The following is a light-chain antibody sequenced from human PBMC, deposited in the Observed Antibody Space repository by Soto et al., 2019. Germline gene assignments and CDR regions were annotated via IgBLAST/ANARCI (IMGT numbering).Light chain of an antibody. CDR3: SSYTSSSTLV. CDR1: SSDVGGYNY. J-gene: IGLJ2*01. CDR2: EVS. Sequence: QSVLTQPASVSGSPGQSITISYTGTSSDVGGYNYVSWYQQHPGKAPKLMIYEVSNRPSGVSNRFSGSKSGNTASLTISGRQAEDEAYYYCSSYTSSSTLVFGGGTKLTVL. V-gene: IGLV2-14*01.